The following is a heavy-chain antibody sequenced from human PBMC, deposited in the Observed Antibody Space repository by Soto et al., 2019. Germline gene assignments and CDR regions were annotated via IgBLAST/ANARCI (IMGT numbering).Heavy chain of an antibody. CDR2: ISYDGSNK. CDR1: GFTFSSYG. V-gene: IGHV3-30*18. J-gene: IGHJ4*02. D-gene: IGHD1-26*01. CDR3: AKDYAGANLYDY. Sequence: GGSLRLSCAASGFTFSSYGMHWVRQAPGKGLEWVAVISYDGSNKYYADSVKGRFTISRDNSKNTLYLQMNSLRAEDTAVYYCAKDYAGANLYDYWGQGTLVTVSS.